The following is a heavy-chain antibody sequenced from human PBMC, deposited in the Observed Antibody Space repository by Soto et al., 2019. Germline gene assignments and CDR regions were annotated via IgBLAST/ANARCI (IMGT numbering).Heavy chain of an antibody. CDR1: GGTFSSYA. V-gene: IGHV1-69*12. J-gene: IGHJ2*01. CDR2: IIPLFGRA. Sequence: QVQLVQSGAEVKKPGSSVKVSCKASGGTFSSYAISWVRQAPGQGLEWMGGIIPLFGRANYAQKFQGRVTITAAASTSTAYMELSSLRSEYTAVYYCAQTLGLAAAGPGRFDLWGRGTLVTVSS. D-gene: IGHD6-25*01. CDR3: AQTLGLAAAGPGRFDL.